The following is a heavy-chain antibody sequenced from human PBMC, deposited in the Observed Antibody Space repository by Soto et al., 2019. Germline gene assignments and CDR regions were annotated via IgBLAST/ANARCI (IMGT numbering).Heavy chain of an antibody. CDR2: IYYTGST. D-gene: IGHD3-22*01. CDR1: GGSVSGGHYY. J-gene: IGHJ1*01. CDR3: AGGTDSRQVGD. Sequence: QVQLQESGPGLVKSSETLSLTCTVSGGSVSGGHYYYNWVRQPPGKGLEWIGYIYYTGSTNYNPSLESRLTMSLDLSTPPSSLKLISVTAAETAVYYCAGGTDSRQVGDWGQGTLVTVSS. V-gene: IGHV4-61*03.